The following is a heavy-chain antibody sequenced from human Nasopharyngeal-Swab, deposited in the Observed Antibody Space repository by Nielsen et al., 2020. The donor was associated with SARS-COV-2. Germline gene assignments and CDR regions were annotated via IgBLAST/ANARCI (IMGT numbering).Heavy chain of an antibody. J-gene: IGHJ4*02. CDR2: ISYDGSNK. V-gene: IGHV3-30-3*01. D-gene: IGHD3-22*01. CDR1: GSTFSSYA. Sequence: GESLKISCAASGSTFSSYAMHWVRQAPGKGLEWVAVISYDGSNKYYADSVKGRFTISRDNSKNTLYLQMNSLRAEDTAVYYCARGFPYYYDSSGYYSLDYWGQGTLVTVSS. CDR3: ARGFPYYYDSSGYYSLDY.